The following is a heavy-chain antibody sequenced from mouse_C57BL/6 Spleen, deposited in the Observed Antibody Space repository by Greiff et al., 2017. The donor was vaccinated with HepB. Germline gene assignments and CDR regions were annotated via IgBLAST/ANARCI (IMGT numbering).Heavy chain of an antibody. CDR2: INPSNGGT. V-gene: IGHV1-53*01. Sequence: VQLQQPGTELVKPGASVKLSCKASGYTFTSYWMHWVKQRPGQGLEWIGNINPSNGGTNYNEKFKSKATLTVDKSSSTAYMQLSSLTSEDSAVYYCARGGGNYFAWFAYWGQGTLVTVSA. CDR3: ARGGGNYFAWFAY. D-gene: IGHD2-1*01. J-gene: IGHJ3*01. CDR1: GYTFTSYW.